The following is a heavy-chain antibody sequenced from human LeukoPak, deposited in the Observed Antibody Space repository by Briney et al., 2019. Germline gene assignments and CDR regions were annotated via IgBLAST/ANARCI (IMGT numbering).Heavy chain of an antibody. CDR3: ARHKDYYYSYMDV. J-gene: IGHJ6*03. Sequence: SETLSLTCTVSGGSISSYYWSWIRQPPGKGLEWIGYIYYSGSTNYNPSLKSRVTISVDTSKNQFSLKLSSVTAADTAVYYCARHKDYYYSYMDVWGKGTTVTISS. V-gene: IGHV4-59*08. CDR1: GGSISSYY. CDR2: IYYSGST.